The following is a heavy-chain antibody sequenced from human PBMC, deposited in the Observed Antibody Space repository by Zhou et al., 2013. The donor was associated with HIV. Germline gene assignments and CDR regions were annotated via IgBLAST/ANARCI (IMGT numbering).Heavy chain of an antibody. CDR3: ARSGWGSCSSTSCYLPNWFDP. V-gene: IGHV1-69*05. D-gene: IGHD2-2*01. CDR2: IIPIFGTA. Sequence: QVQLVQSGAEVKKPGSSVKVSCKASGGTFSSYAISWVRQAPGQGLEWMGGIIPIFGTANYAQKFQGRVTITTDESTSTAYMELSSLRSEDTAVYYCARSGWGSCSSTSCYLPNWFDPWGQGTLVTVSS. J-gene: IGHJ5*02. CDR1: GGTFSSYA.